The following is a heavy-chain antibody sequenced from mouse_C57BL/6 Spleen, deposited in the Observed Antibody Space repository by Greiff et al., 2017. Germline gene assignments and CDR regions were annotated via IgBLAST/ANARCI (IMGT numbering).Heavy chain of an antibody. CDR3: ARFSRQLKLLYAMDY. Sequence: VQLQQPGAELVRPGTSVKLSCKASGYTFTSYWMHWVKQRPGQGLEWIGVIDPSDSYTNYNQKFKGKATLTVDTSSSTAYMQLSSLTSEDSAVYYCARFSRQLKLLYAMDYWGQGTSVTVSS. J-gene: IGHJ4*01. D-gene: IGHD3-2*02. CDR1: GYTFTSYW. CDR2: IDPSDSYT. V-gene: IGHV1-59*01.